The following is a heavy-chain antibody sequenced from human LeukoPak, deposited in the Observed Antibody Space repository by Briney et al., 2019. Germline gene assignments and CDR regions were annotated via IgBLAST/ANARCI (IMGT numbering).Heavy chain of an antibody. V-gene: IGHV3-7*01. CDR3: AREWQGGIAAAGTRIEGDY. CDR2: IKQDGSEK. Sequence: GGSLRLSCAVSGFSVSGYWMTWVRQAPGKGLEWVANIKQDGSEKNYVDSVKGRFTISRDNAENSLFLQMNSLGVEDTAVYYCAREWQGGIAAAGTRIEGDYWGQGTLVAVSS. CDR1: GFSVSGYW. J-gene: IGHJ4*02. D-gene: IGHD6-13*01.